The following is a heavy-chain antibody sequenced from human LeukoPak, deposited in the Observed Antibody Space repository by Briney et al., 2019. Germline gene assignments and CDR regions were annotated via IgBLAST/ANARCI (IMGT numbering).Heavy chain of an antibody. CDR2: ISYDGSNK. Sequence: PGGSLRLSCAASGFTFSRYGMHWVRQAPGKGLGWVAVISYDGSNKYYADSVKGRFTISSDNSKNTLYLQMSSVRPEDTAVYNCAKSGSYSGYDVGVYFDYWGQGTLVTVSS. D-gene: IGHD5-12*01. CDR3: AKSGSYSGYDVGVYFDY. V-gene: IGHV3-30*18. CDR1: GFTFSRYG. J-gene: IGHJ4*02.